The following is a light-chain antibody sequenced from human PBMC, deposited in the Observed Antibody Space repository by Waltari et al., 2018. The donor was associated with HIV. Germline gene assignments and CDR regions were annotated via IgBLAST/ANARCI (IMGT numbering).Light chain of an antibody. CDR3: QQYDNLPFT. CDR1: QDISKY. V-gene: IGKV1-33*01. Sequence: DIQMTQSPSSLSASVGDRVTITCQASQDISKYLNWYQQKPGKAPKLLIYDASNLETAVPSRFSGSGSGTDFTFTISSLQPEDIATYYCQQYDNLPFTFGPGTKVDIK. CDR2: DAS. J-gene: IGKJ3*01.